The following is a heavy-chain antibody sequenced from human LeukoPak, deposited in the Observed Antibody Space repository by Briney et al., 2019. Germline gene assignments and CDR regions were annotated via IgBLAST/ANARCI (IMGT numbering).Heavy chain of an antibody. V-gene: IGHV1-2*02. CDR1: GYTFTGYY. J-gene: IGHJ3*02. CDR2: INPNSGGT. CDR3: ARDLPYDSSGYYYLGAFDI. Sequence: ASVKVSCKASGYTFTGYYMHWVRQAPGQELEWMGWINPNSGGTNYAQKFQGRVTMTRDTSISTAYMELSRLRSDDTAVYYCARDLPYDSSGYYYLGAFDIWGQGTMVTVSS. D-gene: IGHD3-22*01.